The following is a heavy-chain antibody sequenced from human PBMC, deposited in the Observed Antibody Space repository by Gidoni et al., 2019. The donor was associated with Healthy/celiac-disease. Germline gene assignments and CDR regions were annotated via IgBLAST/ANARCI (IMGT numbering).Heavy chain of an antibody. CDR3: AKGFASSIAVAGTPDY. CDR1: GFTFSSYA. Sequence: EVQLLESGGGLVQPGGSLRLSCAASGFTFSSYAMSWVRQAPGKGLEWFSAISGSGGSTYYADSVKGRFTISRDNSKNTLYLQMNSLRAEDTAVYYCAKGFASSIAVAGTPDYWGQGTLVTVSS. CDR2: ISGSGGST. V-gene: IGHV3-23*01. J-gene: IGHJ4*02. D-gene: IGHD6-19*01.